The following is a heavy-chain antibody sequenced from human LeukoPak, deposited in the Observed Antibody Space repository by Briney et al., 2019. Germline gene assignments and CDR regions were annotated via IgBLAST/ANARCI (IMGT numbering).Heavy chain of an antibody. D-gene: IGHD7-27*01. CDR3: ARVNWGYYYYGMDV. V-gene: IGHV4-61*05. J-gene: IGHJ6*02. CDR2: IYYSGST. Sequence: PSETLSLTCTVSGGSISSSSYYWGWIRQPPGKGLEWIGYIYYSGSTNYNPSLKSRVTISVDTSKNQFSLKLSSVTAADTAVYYCARVNWGYYYYGMDVWGQGTTVTVSS. CDR1: GGSISSSSYY.